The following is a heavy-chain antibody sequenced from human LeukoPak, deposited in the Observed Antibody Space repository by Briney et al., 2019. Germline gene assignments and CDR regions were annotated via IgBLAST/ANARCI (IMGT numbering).Heavy chain of an antibody. CDR3: ARERVAAAGTPYFDY. CDR1: GGTFSSYA. D-gene: IGHD6-13*01. J-gene: IGHJ4*02. Sequence: GASVKVSCKASGGTFSSYAISWVRQAPGQGLEWMGRIIPILGIANYAQKFQGRVTITADKSTSTAYMELSSLRSEDTAVYYCARERVAAAGTPYFDYWGQGTLVTVSS. CDR2: IIPILGIA. V-gene: IGHV1-69*04.